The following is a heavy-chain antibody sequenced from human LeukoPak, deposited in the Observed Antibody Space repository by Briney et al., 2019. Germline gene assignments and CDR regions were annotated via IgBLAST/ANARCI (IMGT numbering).Heavy chain of an antibody. D-gene: IGHD6-19*01. CDR2: INAGNGNT. CDR3: ARWGIAVAALLY. V-gene: IGHV1-3*01. CDR1: GYTFTSYA. J-gene: IGHJ4*02. Sequence: GSVKVPCKASGYTFTSYAMHWVRQAPGQRLEWMGWINAGNGNTKYSQKFQGRVTITRDTSASTAYMELSSLRSEDTAVYYCARWGIAVAALLYWGQGTLVTVSS.